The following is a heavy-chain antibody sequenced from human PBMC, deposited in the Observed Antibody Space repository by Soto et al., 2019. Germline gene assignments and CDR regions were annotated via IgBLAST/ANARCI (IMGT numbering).Heavy chain of an antibody. CDR3: ARDQWSGYDRPEYFQH. Sequence: EVQLVESGGGLVKPGGSLRLSCAASGFTFSSYSMNWVRQAPGKGLEWVSSISSSSSYIYYADSVKGRFTISRDNAKNSLYLQMNSLRAEDTAVYYCARDQWSGYDRPEYFQHWGQGTLVTGSS. J-gene: IGHJ1*01. CDR1: GFTFSSYS. D-gene: IGHD5-12*01. CDR2: ISSSSSYI. V-gene: IGHV3-21*01.